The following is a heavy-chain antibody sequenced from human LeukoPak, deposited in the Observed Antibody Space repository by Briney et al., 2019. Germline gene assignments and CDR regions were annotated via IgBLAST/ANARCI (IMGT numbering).Heavy chain of an antibody. J-gene: IGHJ6*03. D-gene: IGHD3-3*01. CDR2: IYHSGST. Sequence: SQTLSLTCTVSGGSISSGGYYWSWIRQPPGKGLEWVGYIYHSGSTYYNPSLKSRVTISVDRSKNQFSLKLSSVTATDTAVYFCAKTGAPIPWSYHYYMDVWGKGIPVIVSS. CDR3: AKTGAPIPWSYHYYMDV. CDR1: GGSISSGGYY. V-gene: IGHV4-30-2*01.